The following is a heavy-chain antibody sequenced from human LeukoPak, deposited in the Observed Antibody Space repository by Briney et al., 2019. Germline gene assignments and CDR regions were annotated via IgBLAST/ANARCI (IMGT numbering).Heavy chain of an antibody. CDR3: ARYITGYSSSYDAFDI. CDR1: GGSNSSYY. Sequence: SETLSLTCTVSGGSNSSYYWSWIRQPPGKGLEWIGYIYYSGSTNYNPSLKSRVTISVDTSKNQFSLKLSSVTAADTAVYYCARYITGYSSSYDAFDIWGQGTMVTVSS. CDR2: IYYSGST. D-gene: IGHD6-6*01. V-gene: IGHV4-59*01. J-gene: IGHJ3*02.